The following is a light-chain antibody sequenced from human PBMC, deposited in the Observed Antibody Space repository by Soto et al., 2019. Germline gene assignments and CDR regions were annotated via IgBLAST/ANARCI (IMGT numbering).Light chain of an antibody. Sequence: EIVLTKSPSTLSLSPGERATLSCRASQYVSSFLAWYQQKAGQAPRLLIYDASHRATGIPARFSGSGSGTDFTLTINSLEPEDFALYYCQQRYNWPPTFGQGTMVDIK. CDR1: QYVSSF. V-gene: IGKV3-11*01. J-gene: IGKJ1*01. CDR3: QQRYNWPPT. CDR2: DAS.